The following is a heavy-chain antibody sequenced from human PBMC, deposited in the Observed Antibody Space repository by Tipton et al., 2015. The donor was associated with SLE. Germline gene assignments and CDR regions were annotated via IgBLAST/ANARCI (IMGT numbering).Heavy chain of an antibody. CDR1: AASISSGDFY. D-gene: IGHD6-6*01. Sequence: TLSLTCTVSAASISSGDFYWSWIRQPAGKGLEWIGRIYNTGSTNYNPPLKSRVTISVDTSKNQFSLKLSSVTAADTAVYYCARGNPRIAARPLYYYYYMDVWGKGTTVTVSS. J-gene: IGHJ6*03. CDR3: ARGNPRIAARPLYYYYYMDV. V-gene: IGHV4-61*02. CDR2: IYNTGST.